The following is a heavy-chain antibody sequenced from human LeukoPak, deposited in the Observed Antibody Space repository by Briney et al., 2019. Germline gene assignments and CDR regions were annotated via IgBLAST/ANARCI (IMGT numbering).Heavy chain of an antibody. CDR2: IRSKAYGGTT. D-gene: IGHD3-3*01. Sequence: PGGSLRLSCTASGFTFGDYAMSWFRQAPGKGLEWVGFIRSKAYGGTTEYAASVRGRFTISRDDSKGIAYLQMNSLKTEDTAVYYCTRDQGYYYDFWSGYYTGNWFDPWGQGTLVTVSS. CDR3: TRDQGYYYDFWSGYYTGNWFDP. CDR1: GFTFGDYA. V-gene: IGHV3-49*03. J-gene: IGHJ5*02.